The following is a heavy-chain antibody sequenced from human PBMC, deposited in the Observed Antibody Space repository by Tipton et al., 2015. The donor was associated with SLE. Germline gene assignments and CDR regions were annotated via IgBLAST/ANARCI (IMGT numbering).Heavy chain of an antibody. CDR1: GGSFSSYY. D-gene: IGHD6-13*01. CDR2: IYISGST. J-gene: IGHJ4*02. CDR3: ARLILGQQLPPVDS. V-gene: IGHV4-4*09. Sequence: TLSLTCAVYGGSFSSYYWSWIRQPAGKGLEWIGYIYISGSTNYIPSLKSRVTISVDTSKNQFSLKLSSVTAADTAVYYCARLILGQQLPPVDSWGQGTLVTVSS.